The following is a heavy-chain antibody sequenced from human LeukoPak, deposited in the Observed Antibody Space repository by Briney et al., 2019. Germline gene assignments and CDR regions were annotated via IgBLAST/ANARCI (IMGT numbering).Heavy chain of an antibody. CDR3: AREAAAAGTDFDS. CDR2: ISGSGTTI. V-gene: IGHV3-11*01. D-gene: IGHD6-13*01. CDR1: GFTFSDYY. J-gene: IGHJ4*02. Sequence: GGSLRLSCAASGFTFSDYYMNWIRQAPGKGLEWVSYISGSGTTIYYADSVKGRFTISRDNAKNSLYLQMNSLRAEDTAVYYCAREAAAAGTDFDSWGQGTLVTVSS.